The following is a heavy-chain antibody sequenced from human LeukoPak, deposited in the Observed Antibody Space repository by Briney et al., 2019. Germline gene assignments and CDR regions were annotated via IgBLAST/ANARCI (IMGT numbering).Heavy chain of an antibody. CDR2: INQDGSEK. CDR3: ASGGAYVASCFDH. V-gene: IGHV3-7*01. CDR1: GFTFNNYW. D-gene: IGHD2-21*01. J-gene: IGHJ4*02. Sequence: PGGSLRLSCAASGFTFNNYWMSWVRQAPGKGLEWVANINQDGSEKYYVDSVKGRFIISRDNAKNSLYLQMTSLRTEDTAVYYCASGGAYVASCFDHWGQGTLVTVSS.